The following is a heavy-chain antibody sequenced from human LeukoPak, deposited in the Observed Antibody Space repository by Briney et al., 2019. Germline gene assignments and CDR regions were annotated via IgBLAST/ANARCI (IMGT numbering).Heavy chain of an antibody. CDR2: INGDGRTT. CDR1: GFAFNYNW. Sequence: GGSLRLSCAASGFAFNYNWMHWVRQGPGKGLVWVSRINGDGRTTSYADSVKGRFTISRDNAKNTLYLQMNSLRAEDTAVYYCSAGDVFDMWGQGTMVTVSS. V-gene: IGHV3-74*01. D-gene: IGHD3-10*01. J-gene: IGHJ3*02. CDR3: SAGDVFDM.